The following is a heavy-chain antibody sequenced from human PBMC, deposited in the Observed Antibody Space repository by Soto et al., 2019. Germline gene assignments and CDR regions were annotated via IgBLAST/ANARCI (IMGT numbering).Heavy chain of an antibody. J-gene: IGHJ4*02. CDR2: ISYDGSNK. Sequence: GGSLRLSCAASGFTFSSYAMHWVRQAPGKGLEWVAVISYDGSNKYYADSVKGRSTISRDNSKNTLYLQMNSLRAEDTAVYYCARGERYYDFWSGYYSLDYWGQGTLVTVSS. CDR3: ARGERYYDFWSGYYSLDY. D-gene: IGHD3-3*01. V-gene: IGHV3-30-3*01. CDR1: GFTFSSYA.